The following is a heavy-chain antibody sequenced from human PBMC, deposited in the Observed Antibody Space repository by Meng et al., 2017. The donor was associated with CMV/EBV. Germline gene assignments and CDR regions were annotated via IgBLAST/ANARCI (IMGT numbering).Heavy chain of an antibody. J-gene: IGHJ6*02. CDR2: IRYDGSVE. CDR3: AKETEDVDSGMDV. CDR1: GFTFNNYG. Sequence: GGSLRLSCAASGFTFNNYGMHWVRQAPGKGLEWVAFIRYDGSVEYHADSVKGRFTISRDKGKSTLFLQMNSLRPEDTAVYYCAKETEDVDSGMDVWGQGATVTVSS. V-gene: IGHV3-30*02. D-gene: IGHD2-15*01.